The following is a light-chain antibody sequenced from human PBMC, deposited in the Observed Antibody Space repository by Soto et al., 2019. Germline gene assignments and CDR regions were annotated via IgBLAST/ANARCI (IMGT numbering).Light chain of an antibody. J-gene: IGKJ1*01. Sequence: EIVLQQSPGTLSLSPGERATLSCRASQSVSSSYLAWYQQKPGQAPSLLIYGAFSRATGIPDRFSASGSGTDFTLTISRLEPEDFAVHYCQQKAPSGRGTKVDIK. CDR3: QQKAP. CDR2: GAF. V-gene: IGKV3-20*01. CDR1: QSVSSSY.